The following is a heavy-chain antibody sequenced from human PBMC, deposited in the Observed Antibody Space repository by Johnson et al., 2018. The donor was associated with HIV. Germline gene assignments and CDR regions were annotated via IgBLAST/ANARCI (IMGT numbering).Heavy chain of an antibody. CDR2: NSHDLNIK. J-gene: IGHJ3*02. Sequence: QVQLVESGGGVVQPGRSLRLSCPASNFTFRSFAMHWVRQAPGKGLEWVALNSHDLNIKYYPDSVRGRFTVSRDNSNNTLYLQMNSLTTEDTAVYFCARGPLFFFASGLWAFDIWGQGTMVTVSS. V-gene: IGHV3-30*14. CDR1: NFTFRSFA. CDR3: ARGPLFFFASGLWAFDI. D-gene: IGHD3-10*01.